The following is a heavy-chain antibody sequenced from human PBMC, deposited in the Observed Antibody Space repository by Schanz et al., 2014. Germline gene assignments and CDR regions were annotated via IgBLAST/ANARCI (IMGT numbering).Heavy chain of an antibody. CDR2: ISTSNGNT. V-gene: IGHV1-18*01. J-gene: IGHJ4*02. CDR1: GYTFTDYG. Sequence: QVQLVQSWAEVKGPGASVKVSCKASGYTFTDYGVIWVRQAPGQGLEWMGWISTSNGNTNYIQKLQGRVTMTTDTSTSTAYMELRSLRSDDTAVYYCGRGFSRSYIDFWGQGTLVTVSS. CDR3: GRGFSRSYIDF. D-gene: IGHD3-10*01.